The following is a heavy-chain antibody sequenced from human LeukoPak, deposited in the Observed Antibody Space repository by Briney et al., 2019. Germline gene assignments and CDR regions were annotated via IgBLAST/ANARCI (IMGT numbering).Heavy chain of an antibody. Sequence: GGSLRLSCAASGFTFSNYAMSWVRQAPGKGLEWVSTISNTGSDTYYADSVKGRFTISRDNYENTLYLQMNYLRAEDTAIYYCAKVPYSHYGSGRPPFMDVWGQGTTVAVSS. CDR2: ISNTGSDT. J-gene: IGHJ6*02. CDR1: GFTFSNYA. CDR3: AKVPYSHYGSGRPPFMDV. D-gene: IGHD3-10*01. V-gene: IGHV3-23*01.